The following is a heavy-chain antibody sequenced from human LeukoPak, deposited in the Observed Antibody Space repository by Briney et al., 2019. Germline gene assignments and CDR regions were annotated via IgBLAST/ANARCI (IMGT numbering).Heavy chain of an antibody. D-gene: IGHD1-26*01. CDR3: ARDKPYSGSSYDFDF. CDR1: GFTFSTYN. CDR2: ISSSSNTI. J-gene: IGHJ4*02. Sequence: GGSLRLSCAASGFTFSTYNMNWVRQAPGKGLEWVSSISSSSNTIYYADSVKGRFTISRDNAKNSLNLQMSSLRAEDTAVYYCARDKPYSGSSYDFDFWGQGTLVTVSS. V-gene: IGHV3-48*01.